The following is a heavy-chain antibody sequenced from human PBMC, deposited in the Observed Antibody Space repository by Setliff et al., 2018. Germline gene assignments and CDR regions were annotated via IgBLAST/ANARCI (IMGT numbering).Heavy chain of an antibody. CDR1: GDSISSRTYF. CDR2: IYTTWST. CDR3: ARMTGFQYIDV. Sequence: PSETLSLTCTVSGDSISSRTYFWSWIRQSDGKGLEWIGQIYTTWSTNYNPSLKSRVTISLDASKNQFSLRLTSVTAADTAVYYCARMTGFQYIDVWGKGTTVTVSS. J-gene: IGHJ6*03. V-gene: IGHV4-61*09. D-gene: IGHD3-3*01.